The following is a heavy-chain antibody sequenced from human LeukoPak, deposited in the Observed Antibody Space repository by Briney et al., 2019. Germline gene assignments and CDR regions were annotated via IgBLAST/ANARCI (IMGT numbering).Heavy chain of an antibody. CDR3: ASGDRGYFDY. V-gene: IGHV4-34*01. CDR1: GGSFSGYY. Sequence: SETLSLTCAVYGGSFSGYYWSWIRQPPGKGLEWIGEINHSGSTNYNPSLKSRVTISVDTSKNQFSLKLNSVTAADTAVYYCASGDRGYFDYWGQGTLVTVSS. D-gene: IGHD2-15*01. CDR2: INHSGST. J-gene: IGHJ4*02.